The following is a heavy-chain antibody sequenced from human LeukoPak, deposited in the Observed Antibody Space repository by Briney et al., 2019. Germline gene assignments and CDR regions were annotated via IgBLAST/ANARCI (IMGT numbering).Heavy chain of an antibody. CDR1: GGSISSGGYY. V-gene: IGHV4-31*03. CDR2: IYYSGST. Sequence: SQTLSLTCTVSGGSISSGGYYWSWIRQHPGKSLEWIGYIYYSGSTYYNPSLKSRITISVDTSKNQFSLRLSSVTAADTAVYYCARLQETNWFDPWGQGTLVTVSS. J-gene: IGHJ5*02. CDR3: ARLQETNWFDP.